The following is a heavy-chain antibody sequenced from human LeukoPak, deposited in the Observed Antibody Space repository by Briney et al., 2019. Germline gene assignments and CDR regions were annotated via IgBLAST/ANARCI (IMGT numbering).Heavy chain of an antibody. CDR2: INHSGST. D-gene: IGHD5-24*01. V-gene: IGHV4-34*01. Sequence: SETLSLTCAVYGGSFSGYYWSWIRQPPGKGLEWIGEINHSGSTDYNPSLRSRVTISIDTSKNQFSLRLTSVTAADTAVYYCARQTLEIYYFDYWGQGTLVTVSS. J-gene: IGHJ4*02. CDR1: GGSFSGYY. CDR3: ARQTLEIYYFDY.